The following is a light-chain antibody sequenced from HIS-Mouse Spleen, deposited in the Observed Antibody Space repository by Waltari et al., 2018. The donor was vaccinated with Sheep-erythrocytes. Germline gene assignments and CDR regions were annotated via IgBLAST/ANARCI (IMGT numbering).Light chain of an antibody. Sequence: QSALTQPASVSGSPGQSITISCTGTSSDVGSYNLVSWYQPHPGKAPKLMIYEGSKRPSGVSNRFSGSKSGNTASLTISGLQAEDEADYYCRSYAGSSTPWVFGGGTKLTVL. CDR2: EGS. V-gene: IGLV2-23*01. J-gene: IGLJ3*02. CDR1: SSDVGSYNL. CDR3: RSYAGSSTPWV.